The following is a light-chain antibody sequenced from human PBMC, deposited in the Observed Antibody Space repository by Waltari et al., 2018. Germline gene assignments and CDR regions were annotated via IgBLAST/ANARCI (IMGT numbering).Light chain of an antibody. V-gene: IGLV2-23*02. CDR2: EVT. CDR1: SSDVGRHNL. Sequence: QSALTQPASVSGSPGQSITISCTGTSSDVGRHNLVSGYQQHPGKAPKLMIHEVTKRPSGVSNRFSGSKSGNTASLTISGLQAEDEADYYCCSFASTSTPYVFGSGTKVTV. CDR3: CSFASTSTPYV. J-gene: IGLJ1*01.